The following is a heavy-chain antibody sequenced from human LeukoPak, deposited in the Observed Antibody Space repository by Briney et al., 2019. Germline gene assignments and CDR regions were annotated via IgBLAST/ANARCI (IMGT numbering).Heavy chain of an antibody. Sequence: ASVKVSCKASGYAFSDYYIHWVRQAPGQGLEWMGGIIPISGAAEYAQKFQGRVTITADEPTTTAYMELTSLTSDDTAVYYCARETGTVPFHNVLTGRQDFYYYYIDVWGKGTTVTVSS. CDR1: GYAFSDYY. V-gene: IGHV1-69*13. CDR3: ARETGTVPFHNVLTGRQDFYYYYIDV. J-gene: IGHJ6*03. CDR2: IIPISGAA. D-gene: IGHD3-9*01.